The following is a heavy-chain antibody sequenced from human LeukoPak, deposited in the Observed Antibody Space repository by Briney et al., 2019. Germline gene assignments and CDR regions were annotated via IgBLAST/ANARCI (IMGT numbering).Heavy chain of an antibody. D-gene: IGHD2-21*02. CDR1: GGSISSYY. CDR3: ARQVAYCGGDCYLNWFDP. V-gene: IGHV4-4*09. J-gene: IGHJ5*02. CDR2: IYTSGST. Sequence: SETLSLTCMVSGGSISSYYWSWIRQPPGKGVEGMGYIYTSGSTNYNPSLKSRVTISVDTSKNQFSLKLSSVTAADTAVYYCARQVAYCGGDCYLNWFDPWGRGTLVTVSS.